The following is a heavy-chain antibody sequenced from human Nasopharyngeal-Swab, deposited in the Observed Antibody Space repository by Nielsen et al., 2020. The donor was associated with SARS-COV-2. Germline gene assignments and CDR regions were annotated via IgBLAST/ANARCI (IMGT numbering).Heavy chain of an antibody. CDR3: ARGKYDSSGYYLGDYYFDY. CDR2: ISDSGSHS. D-gene: IGHD3-22*01. Sequence: GESLKISCAASGFRFSDYYMSWIRQAPGKGLEWVSFISDSGSHSYYADSVKGRFTISRENAKNSLYLQMNSLRAGDTAVYYCARGKYDSSGYYLGDYYFDYWGQGTLVTVSS. J-gene: IGHJ4*02. V-gene: IGHV3-11*04. CDR1: GFRFSDYY.